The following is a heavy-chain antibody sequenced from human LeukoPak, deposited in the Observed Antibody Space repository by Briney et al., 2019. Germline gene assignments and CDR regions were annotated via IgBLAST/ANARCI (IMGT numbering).Heavy chain of an antibody. D-gene: IGHD5-18*01. CDR1: GFTVSSNY. J-gene: IGHJ4*02. CDR2: IYSGGST. V-gene: IGHV3-66*01. CDR3: ARADWDTAMIDY. Sequence: GGSLRLSCAASGFTVSSNYMSWVRQAPGKGLEWVSLIYSGGSTYYADSVKGRFTISRDNAKNSLYLQMNSLRAEDTAVYYCARADWDTAMIDYWGQGTLVTVSS.